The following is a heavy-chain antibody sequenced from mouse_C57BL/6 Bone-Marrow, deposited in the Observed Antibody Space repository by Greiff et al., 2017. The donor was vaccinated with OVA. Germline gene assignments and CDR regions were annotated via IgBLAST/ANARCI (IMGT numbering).Heavy chain of an antibody. CDR1: GYTFTSYW. J-gene: IGHJ3*01. CDR2: IDPSDSET. V-gene: IGHV1-52*01. D-gene: IGHD2-2*01. Sequence: VQLQQPGAELVRPGSSVKLSCKASGYTFTSYWMHWVKQRPIQGLAWIGNIDPSDSETHYNQKFKDKATFTVDKSSSTVYMQISSLPSEDSAVYYCARAEVWLRGEAWFAYWGQGTLVTVSA. CDR3: ARAEVWLRGEAWFAY.